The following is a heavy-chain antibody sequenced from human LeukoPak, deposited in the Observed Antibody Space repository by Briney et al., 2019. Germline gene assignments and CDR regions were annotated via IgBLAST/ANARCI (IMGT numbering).Heavy chain of an antibody. J-gene: IGHJ4*02. D-gene: IGHD5-24*01. CDR2: IIPIFGTA. CDR1: GGTFSSYA. Sequence: SVKVSCKASGGTFSSYAISWVRQAPGQGLEWMGGIIPIFGTANYAQKFQGRVTITADESTSTAYMELSSLRSEDTAVYYCARGERWLQLKVDYWGQGTLVTVSS. CDR3: ARGERWLQLKVDY. V-gene: IGHV1-69*13.